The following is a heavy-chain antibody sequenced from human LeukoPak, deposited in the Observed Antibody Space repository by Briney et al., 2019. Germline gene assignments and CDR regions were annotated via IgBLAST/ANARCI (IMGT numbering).Heavy chain of an antibody. D-gene: IGHD2-15*01. CDR2: IVVGSGNT. Sequence: GTSVKVSCKASGFTFTSSAMQWVRQARGQRLEWIGWIVVGSGNTNYAQKFQVRVTITRDMSTSTAYMELSSLRSEDTAVYYCAAGWVCSGGSCYYYFDYWGQGTLVTVSS. CDR3: AAGWVCSGGSCYYYFDY. J-gene: IGHJ4*02. V-gene: IGHV1-58*02. CDR1: GFTFTSSA.